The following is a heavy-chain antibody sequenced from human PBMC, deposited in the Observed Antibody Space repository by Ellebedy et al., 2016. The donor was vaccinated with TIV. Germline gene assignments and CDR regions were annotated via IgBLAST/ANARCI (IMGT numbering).Heavy chain of an antibody. CDR1: GGTFSSYA. CDR2: IIPILGIA. D-gene: IGHD1-26*01. Sequence: SVKVSCXASGGTFSSYAISWVRQAPGQGLEWMGRIIPILGIANYAQKFQGRVTITADKSTSTAYMELRSLRSDDTAVYYCARDRGATLAFDIWGQGTMVTVSS. J-gene: IGHJ3*02. V-gene: IGHV1-69*04. CDR3: ARDRGATLAFDI.